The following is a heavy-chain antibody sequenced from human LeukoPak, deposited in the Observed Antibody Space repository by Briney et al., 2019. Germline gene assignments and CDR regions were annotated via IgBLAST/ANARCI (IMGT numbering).Heavy chain of an antibody. J-gene: IGHJ4*02. V-gene: IGHV1-18*01. D-gene: IGHD2-21*01. CDR3: ARSARGVSDGYNDY. Sequence: ASVKVSCKASGYTFTSYGISWVRQAPGQGLEWMGWISAYNGNTNYAQKLQGRVTMTTDTSTSTAYMELRSLRSDDTAVYYCARSARGVSDGYNDYWGQGTLVTVSS. CDR2: ISAYNGNT. CDR1: GYTFTSYG.